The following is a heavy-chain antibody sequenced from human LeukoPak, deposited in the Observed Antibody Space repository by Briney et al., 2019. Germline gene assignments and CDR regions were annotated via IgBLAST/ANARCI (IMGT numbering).Heavy chain of an antibody. D-gene: IGHD2-15*01. CDR3: ARDCSGGSCYLGSYGMDV. CDR1: GFTFSSYG. J-gene: IGHJ6*02. CDR2: IWYDGSNK. Sequence: GGSLRLSCAASGFTFSSYGMHWVRQAPGKGLEWVAVIWYDGSNKYYADSVKGRFTISRDNSKNTLYLQMNSLRAEDTAVYYCARDCSGGSCYLGSYGMDVWGQGTTVTVSS. V-gene: IGHV3-33*01.